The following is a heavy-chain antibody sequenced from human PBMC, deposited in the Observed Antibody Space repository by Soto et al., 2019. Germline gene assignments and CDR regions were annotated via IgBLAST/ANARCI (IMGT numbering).Heavy chain of an antibody. Sequence: ASVKGSCKASGSTFTGYYMHWVRQAPGQGLEWMGWINPNSGGTNYAQKFQGWVTMTRDTSISTAYMELSRLRSDDTAVYYCARDPFYCSSPIPGYGMDVWGQGTTVTVSS. CDR1: GSTFTGYY. V-gene: IGHV1-2*04. CDR2: INPNSGGT. J-gene: IGHJ6*02. CDR3: ARDPFYCSSPIPGYGMDV. D-gene: IGHD2-2*01.